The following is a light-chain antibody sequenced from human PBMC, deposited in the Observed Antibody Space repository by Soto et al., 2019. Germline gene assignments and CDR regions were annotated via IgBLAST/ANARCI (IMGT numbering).Light chain of an antibody. CDR3: SSYTTTTTRVA. CDR1: SSDVGGYNH. V-gene: IGLV2-14*01. J-gene: IGLJ2*01. CDR2: EVS. Sequence: QSALTQPASVSGSPGQSITISCTGSSSDVGGYNHVSWYQQHPGKAPKLIIYEVSDRPSGVSNRFSGSKSGNTASLTISGLQAEDEADYYCSSYTTTTTRVAFGGGTKLTVL.